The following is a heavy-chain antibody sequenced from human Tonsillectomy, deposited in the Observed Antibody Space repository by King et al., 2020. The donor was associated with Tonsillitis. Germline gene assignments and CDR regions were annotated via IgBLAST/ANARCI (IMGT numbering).Heavy chain of an antibody. V-gene: IGHV5-51*01. CDR1: GYSFTSYW. CDR3: ARRITMVRGVIDYFDY. D-gene: IGHD3-10*01. CDR2: IYPGDSDT. J-gene: IGHJ4*02. Sequence: QLVQSGAEVKKPGESLKISCKGSGYSFTSYWIGWVRQMPGKGLEWMGIIYPGDSDTRYSPSFQGQVTIPADKSISTAYLQWSSLKASDTAMYYCARRITMVRGVIDYFDYWGQGTLVTVSS.